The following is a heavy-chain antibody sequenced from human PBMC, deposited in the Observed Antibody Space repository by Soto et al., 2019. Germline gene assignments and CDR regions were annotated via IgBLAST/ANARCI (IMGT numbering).Heavy chain of an antibody. CDR1: GGSISSYY. Sequence: SATLSLTCTVCGGSISSYYWIWIRQPPEKGLVGIGYIYYSGSTNYNPSLKSRVTISVDTSKNQSSLTLSSVTAAGAAVYYCARETPLAHDPLTAYTRGNCFDSWGQGTLVTVSS. D-gene: IGHD3-9*01. CDR2: IYYSGST. J-gene: IGHJ5*01. CDR3: ARETPLAHDPLTAYTRGNCFDS. V-gene: IGHV4-59*13.